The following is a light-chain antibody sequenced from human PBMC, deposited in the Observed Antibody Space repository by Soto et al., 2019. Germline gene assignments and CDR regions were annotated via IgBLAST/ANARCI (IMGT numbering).Light chain of an antibody. Sequence: QSVLTQSPSASGTPGQRVTISCSGSSSNIGRNFVYWYQQLPGAAPKLLIYRDNQRPSGVPDRLSGSKSGTSASLAISGLRSEDESEYYCATWDASLNGPVFGGGTKLTVL. CDR1: SSNIGRNF. J-gene: IGLJ2*01. CDR2: RDN. V-gene: IGLV1-47*01. CDR3: ATWDASLNGPV.